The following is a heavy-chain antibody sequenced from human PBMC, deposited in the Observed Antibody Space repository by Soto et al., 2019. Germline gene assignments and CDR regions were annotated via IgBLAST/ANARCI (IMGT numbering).Heavy chain of an antibody. V-gene: IGHV1-2*04. CDR1: GYTFTNYY. J-gene: IGHJ4*02. D-gene: IGHD4-4*01. CDR3: ARSYSNYAPSDY. CDR2: INPNSGGT. Sequence: QVQLVQSGAEVKKPGASVKVSCKASGYTFTNYYMHWVRQAPGQGLEWMGWINPNSGGTNYAQKFQGWVTMTRDTSSSTAYMELSRLRSNETAVYYCARSYSNYAPSDYWGQGTLVTVSS.